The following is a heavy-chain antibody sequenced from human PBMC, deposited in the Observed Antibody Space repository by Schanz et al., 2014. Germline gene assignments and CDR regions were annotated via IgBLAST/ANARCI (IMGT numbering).Heavy chain of an antibody. CDR2: IDYAGST. V-gene: IGHV3-66*01. J-gene: IGHJ4*02. D-gene: IGHD6-19*01. CDR3: ASPPISVAGRVADY. Sequence: VQLVESGGGLVKPGGSLRLSCATSGFTFITYTMNWVRQTPGKGLEWVSLIDYAGSTNYADSVKGRMTVSRDTSKNALFLQMNSLRAEDTAVYYCASPPISVAGRVADYWGQGILVAVSS. CDR1: GFTFITYT.